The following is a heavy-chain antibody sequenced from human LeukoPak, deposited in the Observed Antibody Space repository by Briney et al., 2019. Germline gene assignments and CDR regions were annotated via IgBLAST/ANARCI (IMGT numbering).Heavy chain of an antibody. CDR3: ARDLYYYYYMDV. J-gene: IGHJ6*03. CDR1: GFSFSDYG. Sequence: PGGSLRLSCGASGFSFSDYGMHWVRQAPGKGLEWVSVIYSGGSTYYADSVKGRFTISRDNSKNTLYLQMNSLRAEDTAVYYCARDLYYYYYMDVWGKGTTVTVSS. V-gene: IGHV3-53*01. CDR2: IYSGGST.